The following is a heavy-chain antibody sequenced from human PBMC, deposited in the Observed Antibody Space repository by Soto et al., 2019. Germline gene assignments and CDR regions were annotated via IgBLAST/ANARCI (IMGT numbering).Heavy chain of an antibody. V-gene: IGHV4-34*01. J-gene: IGHJ3*02. CDR3: ARGGSIHCQIAFDI. Sequence: SWIRQSPGMWQSWLGIINISGGSNFNPSLRSRVSISVEMSKTQFSLRFSSVPAADTAVFYCARGGSIHCQIAFDIWGQGTMFT. CDR2: INISGGS. D-gene: IGHD1-26*01.